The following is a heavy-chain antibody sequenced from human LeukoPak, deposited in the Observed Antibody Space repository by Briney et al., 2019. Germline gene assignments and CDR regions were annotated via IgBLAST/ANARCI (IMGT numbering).Heavy chain of an antibody. CDR3: ARDRGSYRTSYYYYYYYMDV. Sequence: ASVKVSCKASGYTFTGYYMHWVRQAPGQGLEWMGWINPNSGGTNYAQKFQGRVTMTRDTSISTAYMELSRLRSDDTAVYYCARDRGSYRTSYYYYYYYMDVWGKGTTVTVSS. CDR2: INPNSGGT. J-gene: IGHJ6*03. CDR1: GYTFTGYY. D-gene: IGHD1-26*01. V-gene: IGHV1-2*02.